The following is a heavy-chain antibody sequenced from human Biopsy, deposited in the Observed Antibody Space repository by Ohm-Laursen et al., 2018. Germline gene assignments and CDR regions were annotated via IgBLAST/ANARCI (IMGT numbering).Heavy chain of an antibody. Sequence: SLRLSCAASGFTFSHYYMTWIRQAPGKGLEWVSSINGGGDGTFYADSVKGRFSISRDNSKNTLYLQMKSLRAEDTALYYCAKDLKWDVSADYFDFWGQGTLVTVSS. J-gene: IGHJ4*02. D-gene: IGHD1-26*01. V-gene: IGHV3-23*01. CDR1: GFTFSHYY. CDR3: AKDLKWDVSADYFDF. CDR2: INGGGDGT.